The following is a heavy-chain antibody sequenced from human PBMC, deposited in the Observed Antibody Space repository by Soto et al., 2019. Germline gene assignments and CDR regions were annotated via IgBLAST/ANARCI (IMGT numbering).Heavy chain of an antibody. J-gene: IGHJ4*02. CDR3: ARAPSGSYPEFDY. Sequence: QVQLVESGGGVVQPGRSLRLSCAASGFIFSSYTMHWARQAPGKGLEWVGVITYDGSNQYYADSVKGRFTISRDNSRNMLFLQMNSLRPDDTAVYYCARAPSGSYPEFDYWGQGTLVTVSS. CDR2: ITYDGSNQ. V-gene: IGHV3-30-3*01. CDR1: GFIFSSYT. D-gene: IGHD1-26*01.